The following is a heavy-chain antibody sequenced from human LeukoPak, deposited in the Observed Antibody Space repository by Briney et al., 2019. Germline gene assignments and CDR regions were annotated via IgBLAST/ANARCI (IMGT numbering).Heavy chain of an antibody. CDR2: ISGSGGST. D-gene: IGHD2-21*02. V-gene: IGHV3-23*01. CDR3: AKGVVVTLRYYYGMDV. CDR1: GFTFSSYA. Sequence: QPGGSLRLSCAASGFTFSSYAMSWVRQAPGKGLEWVSAISGSGGSTYYADSVKGRFTISRDNSKNTLYLQMNSLRAEDTAVYYCAKGVVVTLRYYYGMDVWGQGTTVTVSS. J-gene: IGHJ6*02.